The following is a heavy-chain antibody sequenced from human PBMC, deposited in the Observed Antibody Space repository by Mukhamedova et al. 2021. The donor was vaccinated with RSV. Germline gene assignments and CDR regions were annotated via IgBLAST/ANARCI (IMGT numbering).Heavy chain of an antibody. V-gene: IGHV1-2*02. J-gene: IGHJ6*02. CDR3: ARNGDNGDGYYGVDV. D-gene: IGHD4-17*01. CDR2: INPKRGGT. Sequence: MHWVRQAPGQGLEWMGWINPKRGGTNYAQKFQGRVTMTRDTSISTAYMELNRLTSDDTAAYYFARNGDNGDGYYGVDVWGQGTT.